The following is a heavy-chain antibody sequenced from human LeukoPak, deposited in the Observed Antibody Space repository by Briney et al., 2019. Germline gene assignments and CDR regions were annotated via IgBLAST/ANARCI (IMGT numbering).Heavy chain of an antibody. Sequence: SETLSLTRTVSGGSISSYYWSWIRQPPGKGLEWIGYIYYSGSTNYNPSLKSRVTISVDTSKNQFSLKLGSVTAADTAVYYCARRWTGDAFDIWGQGTMVTVSS. CDR1: GGSISSYY. CDR3: ARRWTGDAFDI. D-gene: IGHD3/OR15-3a*01. V-gene: IGHV4-59*01. CDR2: IYYSGST. J-gene: IGHJ3*02.